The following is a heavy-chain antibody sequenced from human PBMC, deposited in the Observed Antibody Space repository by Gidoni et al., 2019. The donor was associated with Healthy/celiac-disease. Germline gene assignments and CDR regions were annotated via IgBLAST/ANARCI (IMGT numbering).Heavy chain of an antibody. CDR3: VRGGPLPIYYFDY. D-gene: IGHD1-26*01. CDR2: FYYSGST. Sequence: HAQLQESAPGLAQPSPHLSLTCSASGLPISSSYWSWSRQPPGKGLGWIGYFYYSGSTNYNPALKSRVTISVDTSKNQFSLKLSCVTAADTAVYYCVRGGPLPIYYFDYWGQGTLVTVSS. J-gene: IGHJ4*02. CDR1: GLPISSSY. V-gene: IGHV4-59*01.